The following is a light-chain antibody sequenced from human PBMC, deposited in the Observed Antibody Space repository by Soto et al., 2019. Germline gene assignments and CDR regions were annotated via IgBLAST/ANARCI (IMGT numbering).Light chain of an antibody. CDR2: KAS. J-gene: IGKJ4*01. CDR3: QQHSNYPLT. CDR1: HHIDAW. Sequence: IQMTQSPSTLSASVGDRVTITCRASHHIDAWLAWYQQKPEKAPKVLIYKASILESGVPSRFSGSGSGTEFTLTISSLQPDDSATYYCQQHSNYPLTFGGGTKVEIK. V-gene: IGKV1-5*03.